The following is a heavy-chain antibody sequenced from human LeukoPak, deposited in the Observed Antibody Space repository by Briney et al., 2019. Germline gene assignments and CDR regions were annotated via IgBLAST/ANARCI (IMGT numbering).Heavy chain of an antibody. CDR1: GGSISSYY. Sequence: SETLSLTCTVSGGSISSYYWSWIRQPPGKGLEWIGYIYYSGSTNYNPSLKSRVTISVDTSKNQFSLKLSSVTAADTAVYYCARRGYSSSSRFDPWGQGTLVTVSS. J-gene: IGHJ5*02. CDR3: ARRGYSSSSRFDP. CDR2: IYYSGST. D-gene: IGHD6-6*01. V-gene: IGHV4-59*08.